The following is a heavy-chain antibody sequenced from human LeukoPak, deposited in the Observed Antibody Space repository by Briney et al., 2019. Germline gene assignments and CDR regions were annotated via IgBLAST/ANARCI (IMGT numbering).Heavy chain of an antibody. V-gene: IGHV3-48*04. Sequence: GGSLRLSCAASGFTFRSYSMNWVRQAPGKGLEWVSYISSSGSTIYYADSVKGRFTISRDNAKNSLYLQMNSLRAEDTAVYYCASVSYYDFWSGYYTRGFYFDYWGQGTLVTVSS. CDR1: GFTFRSYS. CDR3: ASVSYYDFWSGYYTRGFYFDY. D-gene: IGHD3-3*01. CDR2: ISSSGSTI. J-gene: IGHJ4*02.